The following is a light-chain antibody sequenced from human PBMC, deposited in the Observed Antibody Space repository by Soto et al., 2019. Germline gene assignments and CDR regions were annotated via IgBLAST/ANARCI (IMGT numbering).Light chain of an antibody. CDR2: EIN. Sequence: QPVLTQPPPASGSPGQSVTISCTGTSSDVGAYDYVSWYQQHPGKAPKLMIYEINKRPSGVPDRFSGSKSGNTASLTVSGLQAEDEADYYCSSFAGSNNFPYVFGTGTKVTAL. J-gene: IGLJ1*01. V-gene: IGLV2-8*01. CDR1: SSDVGAYDY. CDR3: SSFAGSNNFPYV.